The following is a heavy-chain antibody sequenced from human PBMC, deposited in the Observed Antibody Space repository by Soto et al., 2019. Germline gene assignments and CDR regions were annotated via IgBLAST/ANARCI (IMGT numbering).Heavy chain of an antibody. J-gene: IGHJ4*02. Sequence: QVQLVESGGGVVQPGRSLRLSCAASGFTFSSYGMHWVRQAPGKGLEWVAVISYDGSNKYYADSVKGRFTISRDNSKHTLYLQMNILRVEDTAVYYCAKYQSSGWGFDYWGQGTLVTVSS. CDR1: GFTFSSYG. D-gene: IGHD6-19*01. V-gene: IGHV3-30*18. CDR2: ISYDGSNK. CDR3: AKYQSSGWGFDY.